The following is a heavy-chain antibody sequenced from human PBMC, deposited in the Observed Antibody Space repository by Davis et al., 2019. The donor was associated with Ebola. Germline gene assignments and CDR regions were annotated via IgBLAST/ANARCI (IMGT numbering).Heavy chain of an antibody. CDR2: ISAYNGNT. V-gene: IGHV1-18*01. CDR1: GYTFTSYD. Sequence: AASVKVSCKASGYTFTSYDINWVRQATGQGLEWMGWISAYNGNTNYAQKLQGRVTMTTDTSTSTAYMELRSLRSDDTAVYYCARAYWSGSWNDHGDVWGQGTTVTVSS. J-gene: IGHJ6*02. D-gene: IGHD1-1*01. CDR3: ARAYWSGSWNDHGDV.